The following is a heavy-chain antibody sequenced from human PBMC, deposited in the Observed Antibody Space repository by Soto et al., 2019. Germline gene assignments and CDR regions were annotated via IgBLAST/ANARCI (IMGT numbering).Heavy chain of an antibody. Sequence: GGSLRLSCAASGFTFSSYSMNWVRQAPGKGLEWVSYISSSSSTIYYADSVKGRFTISRDNAKNSLYLQMNSLRDEDTAVYYCARPPVVVDRAHYYYYGMDVWGQGTTVTVSS. CDR1: GFTFSSYS. CDR2: ISSSSSTI. CDR3: ARPPVVVDRAHYYYYGMDV. J-gene: IGHJ6*02. V-gene: IGHV3-48*02. D-gene: IGHD3-22*01.